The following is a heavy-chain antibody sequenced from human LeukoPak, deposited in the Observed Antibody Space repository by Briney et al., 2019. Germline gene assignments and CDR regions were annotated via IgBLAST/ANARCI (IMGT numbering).Heavy chain of an antibody. J-gene: IGHJ6*03. CDR1: GYTLTELS. V-gene: IGHV1-24*01. Sequence: GASVKVSCKVSGYTLTELSMHWVRQAPGKGLEWMGRFDHEDGETIYAQKFQGRVTITADESTSTAYMELSSLRSEDTAVYYCAKSVGYSYGYPSWYYYMDVWGKGTTVTISS. D-gene: IGHD5-18*01. CDR3: AKSVGYSYGYPSWYYYMDV. CDR2: FDHEDGET.